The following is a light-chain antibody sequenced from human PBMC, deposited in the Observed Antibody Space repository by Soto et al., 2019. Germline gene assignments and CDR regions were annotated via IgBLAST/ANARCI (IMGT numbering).Light chain of an antibody. Sequence: DIQMPQSPSTLSASVGDRVTITCRASQSISSWLAWYQQKPGKAPKLLIYDASSLESGVPSRFSGSGSGTECTLTISSLQPDDFATYDCQDYNSYSPTWTFGQGTKVEIK. CDR3: QDYNSYSPTWT. CDR1: QSISSW. J-gene: IGKJ1*01. CDR2: DAS. V-gene: IGKV1-5*01.